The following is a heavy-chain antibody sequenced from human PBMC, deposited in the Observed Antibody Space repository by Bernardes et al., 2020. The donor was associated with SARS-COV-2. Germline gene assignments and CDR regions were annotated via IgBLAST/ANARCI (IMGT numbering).Heavy chain of an antibody. CDR1: GFTFSSYE. Sequence: GGSLRLSCAASGFTFSSYEMNWVRQAPGKGLEWVSYISSSGSTIYYADSVKGRFTISRDNAKNSLYLQMNNLRAEDTAVYYCARLWGSSSWYGNYYYGMDVWGQGTTVTVSS. V-gene: IGHV3-48*03. D-gene: IGHD6-19*01. CDR3: ARLWGSSSWYGNYYYGMDV. J-gene: IGHJ6*02. CDR2: ISSSGSTI.